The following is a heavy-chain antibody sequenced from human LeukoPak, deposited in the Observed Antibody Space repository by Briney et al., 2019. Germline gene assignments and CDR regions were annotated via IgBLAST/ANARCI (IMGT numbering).Heavy chain of an antibody. CDR1: GGSISSGGYY. Sequence: SETLSLSCTVSGGSISSGGYYWSWIRQHPGKGLEWIGYIYYSGSTYYNPSLKSRVTISVDTSKNQFSLKLSSVTAADTAVYYCARDYGYSGYDYYYYYGMDVWGQGTTVTVSS. CDR3: ARDYGYSGYDYYYYYGMDV. CDR2: IYYSGST. J-gene: IGHJ6*02. V-gene: IGHV4-31*03. D-gene: IGHD5-12*01.